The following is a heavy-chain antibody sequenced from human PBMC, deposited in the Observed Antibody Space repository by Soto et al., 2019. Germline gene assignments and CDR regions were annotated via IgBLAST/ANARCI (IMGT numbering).Heavy chain of an antibody. V-gene: IGHV3-30*04. CDR3: ARDPRNWNYLYYNSGMAF. CDR1: GGTMSNCA. J-gene: IGHJ6*02. D-gene: IGHD1-7*01. CDR2: ISYDGRNK. Sequence: GGPSRRSCTASGGTMSNCAMHWVRKDPGEGLEWVAVISYDGRNKYYADSVKGRFTIPRDNSKNPLYLQMNSLRAEDTAVYYCARDPRNWNYLYYNSGMAFWVQGTTVTVSS.